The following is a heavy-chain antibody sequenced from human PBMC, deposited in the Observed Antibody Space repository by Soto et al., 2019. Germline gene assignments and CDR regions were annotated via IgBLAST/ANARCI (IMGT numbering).Heavy chain of an antibody. CDR2: IYVSESA. Sequence: QVQLQESGPGLVKASQTLSLICSVSGESISSGGYYWSWIRHHPGKGLEWIGYIYVSESAYYNPSLKSRVTISMDTSKNHFAMKLSSVTAADTAVYYCARASSSSSAADYWGQGTLITVSS. V-gene: IGHV4-31*03. CDR3: ARASSSSSAADY. D-gene: IGHD6-6*01. CDR1: GESISSGGYY. J-gene: IGHJ4*02.